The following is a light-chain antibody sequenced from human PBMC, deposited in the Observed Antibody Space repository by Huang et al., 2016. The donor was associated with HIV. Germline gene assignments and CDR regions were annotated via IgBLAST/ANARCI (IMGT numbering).Light chain of an antibody. CDR2: GTS. CDR3: QQYNSWPPLFT. V-gene: IGKV3-15*01. J-gene: IGKJ3*01. Sequence: EIVMTQSPATLSVSPGERATLSCRASQSVSSNLAWYQQKPGQAPWLLIYGTSTRDTGIPARFSGSGSWSGTEFTLTISSLQSEDFAVYYCQQYNSWPPLFTFGPGTKVDVK. CDR1: QSVSSN.